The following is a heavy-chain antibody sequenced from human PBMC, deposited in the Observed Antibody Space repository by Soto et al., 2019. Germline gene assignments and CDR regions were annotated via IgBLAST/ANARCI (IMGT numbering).Heavy chain of an antibody. Sequence: GGSLRLSCAASGFTFSSYGMHWVRQAPGKGLEWVAVISYDGSNKYYADSVKGRFTISRDNSKNTLYLQMNSLRAEDTAVYDCAKEQHYDILTGAFDIWGQGTMVTVSS. CDR2: ISYDGSNK. J-gene: IGHJ3*02. CDR3: AKEQHYDILTGAFDI. D-gene: IGHD3-9*01. CDR1: GFTFSSYG. V-gene: IGHV3-30*18.